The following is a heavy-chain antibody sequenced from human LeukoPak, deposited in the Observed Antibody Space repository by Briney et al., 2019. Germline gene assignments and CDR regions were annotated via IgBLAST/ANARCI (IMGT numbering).Heavy chain of an antibody. V-gene: IGHV3-11*01. D-gene: IGHD2-21*02. CDR2: ISSSGSTI. CDR1: GFTFSDYY. CDR3: ARGRRDCSGDCYVAFDI. J-gene: IGHJ3*02. Sequence: TGGSLRLSCAASGFTFSDYYMSWIRQAPGKGRGGVSYISSSGSTIYYADSVKGRFTISRDNAKNSLYLQMNSLRADDTAVYYCARGRRDCSGDCYVAFDIWGQGTMVTVSS.